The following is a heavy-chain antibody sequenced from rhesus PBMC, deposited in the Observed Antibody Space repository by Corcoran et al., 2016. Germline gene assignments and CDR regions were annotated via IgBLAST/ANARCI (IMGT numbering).Heavy chain of an antibody. CDR1: GGSISSSNW. V-gene: IGHV4-65*01. CDR2: ISGSSGST. J-gene: IGHJ4*01. D-gene: IGHD6-25*01. CDR3: AREGGSWTFDY. Sequence: QVQLQESGPGLVKPSETLSLTCDVSGGSISSSNWWSWIRPPPGKGLEWIGYISGSSGSTYYNPSLKSRVTISTDTSKNQFSLKLSSVTAADTAVYYCAREGGSWTFDYWGQGVLVTVSS.